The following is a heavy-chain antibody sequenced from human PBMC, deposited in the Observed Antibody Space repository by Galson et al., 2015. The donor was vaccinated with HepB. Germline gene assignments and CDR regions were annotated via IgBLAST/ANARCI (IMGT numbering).Heavy chain of an antibody. J-gene: IGHJ4*02. CDR1: GFTFSSYW. CDR3: ARVRQWLVQYYFDY. D-gene: IGHD6-19*01. CDR2: IKQDGSEK. V-gene: IGHV3-7*03. Sequence: SLRLSCAASGFTFSSYWMSWVRQAPGKGLEWVANIKQDGSEKYYVDSVKGRFTISRDNAKNSLYLQMNSLRAEDTAVYYCARVRQWLVQYYFDYWGQGTLVTVSS.